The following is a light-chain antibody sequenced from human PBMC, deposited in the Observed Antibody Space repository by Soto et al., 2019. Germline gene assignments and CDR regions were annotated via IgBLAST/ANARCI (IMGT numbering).Light chain of an antibody. CDR1: QSVSSSY. V-gene: IGKV3-20*01. J-gene: IGKJ4*01. CDR3: QQYGNSPPT. CDR2: GAS. Sequence: EFLLTQSPGTLSLSPGDRATLSCRASQSVSSSYLAWYQQKPGQAPRLLIYGASSRATGIPDRFSGSGSGTDFTLTINRLEPEDFAGYYCQQYGNSPPTFGGGTKVVIE.